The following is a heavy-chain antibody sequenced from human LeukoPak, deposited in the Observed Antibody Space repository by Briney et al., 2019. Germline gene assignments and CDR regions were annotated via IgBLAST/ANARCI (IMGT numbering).Heavy chain of an antibody. J-gene: IGHJ5*02. Sequence: GGSLRLSCAASGFTLSDSAIHWVRQASGKGLEWVGLIDRPAKSYATAYGASVGGRFTISRDDSKNTAYLQMDSLKTEDTALYYCTRDRGTYNWLNPWGQGTLVTVSS. V-gene: IGHV3-73*01. CDR2: IDRPAKSYAT. CDR3: TRDRGTYNWLNP. D-gene: IGHD1-26*01. CDR1: GFTLSDSA.